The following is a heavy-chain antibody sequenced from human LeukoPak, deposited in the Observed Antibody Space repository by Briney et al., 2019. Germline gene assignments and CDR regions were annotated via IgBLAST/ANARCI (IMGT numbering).Heavy chain of an antibody. CDR3: ASRYDYSYYYYMDV. Sequence: GGSLRLSCAASGFTFSSYAMSWVRQAPGKGLEWVSAISGSGGSTYHADSVKGRFTMSRDNSKHTLYLQMSSLRAEDTAVYYCASRYDYSYYYYMDVWGKGTTVTVSS. CDR2: ISGSGGST. CDR1: GFTFSSYA. D-gene: IGHD3-16*01. J-gene: IGHJ6*03. V-gene: IGHV3-23*01.